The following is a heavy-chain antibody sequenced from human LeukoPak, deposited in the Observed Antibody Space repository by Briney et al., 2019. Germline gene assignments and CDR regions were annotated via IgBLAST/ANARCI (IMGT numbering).Heavy chain of an antibody. CDR1: GGSFSGYY. CDR2: INHSGST. D-gene: IGHD3-22*01. CDR3: ARSRTKYYYDSSGYLSVRPYYFDY. Sequence: SETLSLTCAGYGGSFSGYYWSWIRQPPGKGLEWIGEINHSGSTNYNPSLKSRVTISVDTSKNQFSLKLSSVTAADTAVYYCARSRTKYYYDSSGYLSVRPYYFDYWGQGTLVTVSS. J-gene: IGHJ4*02. V-gene: IGHV4-34*01.